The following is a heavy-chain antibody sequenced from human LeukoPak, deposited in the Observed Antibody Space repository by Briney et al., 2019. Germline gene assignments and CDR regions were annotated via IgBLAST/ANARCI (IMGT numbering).Heavy chain of an antibody. V-gene: IGHV3-23*01. D-gene: IGHD4-17*01. J-gene: IGHJ4*02. CDR1: GFTFNNYA. CDR2: IGGGGETT. Sequence: PGGSLRLSCAASGFTFNNYAMNWARQAPGKGLEWVSSIGGGGETTYYADSAKGRFTISRDSSQNTLYLQMNSLRAEDTAVYYCARDYADYVGYFFFDYWGQGTLVTVSS. CDR3: ARDYADYVGYFFFDY.